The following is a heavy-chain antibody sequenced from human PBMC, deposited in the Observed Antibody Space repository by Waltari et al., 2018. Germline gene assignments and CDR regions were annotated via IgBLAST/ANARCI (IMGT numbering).Heavy chain of an antibody. CDR3: ARGRGYCSGGSCYHFGYYYMDV. CDR1: GGSFSGYY. CDR2: INHSGST. J-gene: IGHJ6*03. V-gene: IGHV4-34*01. Sequence: QVQLQQWGAGLLKPSETLSLTCAVYGGSFSGYYWSWIRQPPGKGLEWIGEINHSGSTNYNPSLKSRVTISVDTSKNQFSLKLSSVTAADTAVYYCARGRGYCSGGSCYHFGYYYMDVWGKGTTVTVSS. D-gene: IGHD2-15*01.